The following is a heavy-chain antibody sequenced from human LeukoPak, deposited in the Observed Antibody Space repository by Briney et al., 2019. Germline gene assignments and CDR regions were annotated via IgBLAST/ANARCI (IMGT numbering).Heavy chain of an antibody. CDR2: IYTSGST. J-gene: IGHJ6*03. D-gene: IGHD3-10*01. CDR1: GGSISSYY. Sequence: SETLSLTCTVSGGSISSYYWSWIRQPAGKGLEWIGRIYTSGSTNYNPSLKSRVTMSVDTSKNQFSLKLSSVTAADTAVYYCARVGGSGLLGYYYYMVVWGKGTTVTVSS. CDR3: ARVGGSGLLGYYYYMVV. V-gene: IGHV4-4*07.